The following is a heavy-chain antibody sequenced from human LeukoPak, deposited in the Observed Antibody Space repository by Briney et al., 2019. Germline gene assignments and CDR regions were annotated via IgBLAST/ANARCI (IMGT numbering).Heavy chain of an antibody. CDR3: AKDKHTYYYDSSGYWDRAYDAFDI. J-gene: IGHJ3*02. CDR2: ISWNSGSI. V-gene: IGHV3-9*01. D-gene: IGHD3-22*01. Sequence: GRSLRLSCAASGFTFDDYAMHWVRQAPGKGLEWVSGISWNSGSIGYADSVKGRFTISRDNAKNSLYLQMNSLRAEDTALYYCAKDKHTYYYDSSGYWDRAYDAFDIWGQGTMVTVSS. CDR1: GFTFDDYA.